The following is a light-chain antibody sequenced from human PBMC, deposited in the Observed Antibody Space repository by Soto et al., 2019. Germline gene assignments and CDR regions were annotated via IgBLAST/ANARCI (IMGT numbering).Light chain of an antibody. Sequence: QSVLTQPPSASGTPGQRVSISCSGSSSNIGSNYVYWYQQVPGTTPKLLIYKNNQRPSGVPDRFSGSKSGTSASLAISGLRSEDEADYYCAVWDDSLSGREVFGGGPSSPS. V-gene: IGLV1-47*01. J-gene: IGLJ2*01. CDR3: AVWDDSLSGREV. CDR1: SSNIGSNY. CDR2: KNN.